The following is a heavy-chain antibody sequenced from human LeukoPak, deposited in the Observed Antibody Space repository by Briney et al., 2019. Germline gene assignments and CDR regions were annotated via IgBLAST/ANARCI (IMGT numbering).Heavy chain of an antibody. CDR3: ARGSRYGDLDY. CDR1: GGSISSSSYY. CDR2: IYTSGST. D-gene: IGHD4-17*01. V-gene: IGHV4-61*05. J-gene: IGHJ4*02. Sequence: SETLSLTCTVSGGSISSSSYYWGWIRQPPGKGLEWIGRIYTSGSTNYNPSLKSRVTMSVDTSKNQFSLKLGSVTAADTAVYYCARGSRYGDLDYWGQGTLVTVSS.